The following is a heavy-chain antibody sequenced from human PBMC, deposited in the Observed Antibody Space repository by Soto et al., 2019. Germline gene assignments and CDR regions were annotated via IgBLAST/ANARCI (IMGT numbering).Heavy chain of an antibody. CDR3: ARQQWLVLNAFDI. J-gene: IGHJ3*02. Sequence: PSETLSLTCTVSGGSISSYYRSWIRQPPGKGLEWIGYIYYSGSTNYNPSLKSRVTISVDTSKNQFSLKLSSVTAADTAVYYCARQQWLVLNAFDIWGQGTMVTVS. CDR2: IYYSGST. CDR1: GGSISSYY. D-gene: IGHD6-19*01. V-gene: IGHV4-59*01.